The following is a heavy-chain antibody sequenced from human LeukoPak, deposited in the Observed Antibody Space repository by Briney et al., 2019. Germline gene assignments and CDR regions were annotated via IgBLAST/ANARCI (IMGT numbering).Heavy chain of an antibody. Sequence: ASVKVSCKASGYTFTSYGISWVRQAPGQGLEWIGWISAYNGNTNYAQKLQGRVTMTTDTSTSTAYMELRSLRSDDTAVYYCARDLADYGDYHYYYYGMDVWGQGTTVTVSS. CDR2: ISAYNGNT. J-gene: IGHJ6*02. CDR1: GYTFTSYG. D-gene: IGHD4-17*01. CDR3: ARDLADYGDYHYYYYGMDV. V-gene: IGHV1-18*01.